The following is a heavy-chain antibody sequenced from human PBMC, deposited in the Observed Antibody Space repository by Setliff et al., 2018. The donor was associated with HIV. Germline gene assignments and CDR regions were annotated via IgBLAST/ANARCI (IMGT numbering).Heavy chain of an antibody. CDR2: IYYSGST. V-gene: IGHV4-39*01. D-gene: IGHD3-22*01. Sequence: LSLTCTVSGGSISNSRYYWSWIRQPPGKGLEWIGSIYYSGSTYYNPSLKSRVTISVDTSKNQFSLKLSSVTAADAAVYYCASRVYYYDSSCYLREEGFDPWGQGTLVTVS. J-gene: IGHJ5*02. CDR1: GGSISNSRYY. CDR3: ASRVYYYDSSCYLREEGFDP.